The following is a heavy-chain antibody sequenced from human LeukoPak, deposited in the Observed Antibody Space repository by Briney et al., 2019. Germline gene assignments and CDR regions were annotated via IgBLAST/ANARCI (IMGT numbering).Heavy chain of an antibody. CDR2: MQSTGNS. J-gene: IGHJ4*02. D-gene: IGHD5-18*01. Sequence: PSETVSLTCSVSGDSISTYHWNWIRKSPGKGLEWIGYMQSTGNSKYNPSLRSRVTIFVDTSKSQVALILSSVAAADTAVYHCARDKQHSYGRYFDHWGQGALVTVSS. CDR3: ARDKQHSYGRYFDH. V-gene: IGHV4-59*01. CDR1: GDSISTYH.